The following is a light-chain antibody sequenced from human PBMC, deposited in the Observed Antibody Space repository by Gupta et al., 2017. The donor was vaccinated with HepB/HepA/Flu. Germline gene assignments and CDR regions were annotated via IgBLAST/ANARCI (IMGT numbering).Light chain of an antibody. CDR1: QDISNC. CDR2: AVS. V-gene: IGKV1-16*01. CDR3: QQYDTYPWT. J-gene: IGKJ1*01. Sequence: DIQMTQSPSSLSASVGDRVTITCRASQDISNCLAWFQQKPGTAPKFLIYAVSTLLSGVPSRFSGSGSGTEFTLTIDSLQPEDFATYYCQQYDTYPWTFGQGTKVEI.